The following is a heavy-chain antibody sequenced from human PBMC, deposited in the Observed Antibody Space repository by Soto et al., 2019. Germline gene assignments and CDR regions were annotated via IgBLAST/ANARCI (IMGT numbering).Heavy chain of an antibody. V-gene: IGHV3-74*01. CDR3: AKGLGREWELFYYYYYGMDV. CDR1: GFTFSSYW. CDR2: INSDGGST. Sequence: GGSLRLSCAASGFTFSSYWMHWVRQAPGKGLVWVSRINSDGGSTTYADSVKGRFTISRDNSKNTLYLQMNSLRAEDTAVYYCAKGLGREWELFYYYYYGMDVWGQGTTVTVSS. J-gene: IGHJ6*02. D-gene: IGHD1-26*01.